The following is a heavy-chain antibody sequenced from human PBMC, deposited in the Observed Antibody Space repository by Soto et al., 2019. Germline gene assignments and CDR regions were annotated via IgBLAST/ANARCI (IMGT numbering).Heavy chain of an antibody. Sequence: PGGSLSLSCAASGFTFSDYYMSWIRQAPGKGLEWVSYISSSSSYTNYADSVKGRFTISRDNAKNSLYLQMNSLRAEDTAVYYCARTEAAGAGGSAGYWGQGTLVTVSS. CDR2: ISSSSSYT. J-gene: IGHJ4*02. CDR3: ARTEAAGAGGSAGY. CDR1: GFTFSDYY. D-gene: IGHD6-13*01. V-gene: IGHV3-11*06.